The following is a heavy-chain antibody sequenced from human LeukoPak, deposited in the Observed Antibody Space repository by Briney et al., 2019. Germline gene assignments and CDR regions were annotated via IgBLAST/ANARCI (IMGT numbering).Heavy chain of an antibody. J-gene: IGHJ4*02. D-gene: IGHD1-26*01. Sequence: RPSETLSLTCTVSGGSISTYYWSWIRQPPGKGLEWIGYIYYTGSTNYNPSLKSRVTISVDTSKNQFSLKLSSMTAADTAVYYCARGGIGSYFVDWGQGTLVTVSS. V-gene: IGHV4-59*01. CDR2: IYYTGST. CDR1: GGSISTYY. CDR3: ARGGIGSYFVD.